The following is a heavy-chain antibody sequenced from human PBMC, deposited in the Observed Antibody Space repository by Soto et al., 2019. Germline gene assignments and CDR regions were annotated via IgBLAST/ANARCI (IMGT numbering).Heavy chain of an antibody. D-gene: IGHD4-17*01. V-gene: IGHV3-23*01. J-gene: IGHJ6*02. CDR2: ISGDGIST. CDR3: AGELWSTVTTDAGDHDYYDGMDV. CDR1: GFTFSSFA. Sequence: EVQLLESGGGLEQPGGSLRLSCAVSGFTFSSFAMTWVRQAPGKGLEWVSGISGDGISTYYTDSVKGRFTISRANSKNTLYLQMNRLRVEDTAVYFCAGELWSTVTTDAGDHDYYDGMDVWGQGTTVTVSS.